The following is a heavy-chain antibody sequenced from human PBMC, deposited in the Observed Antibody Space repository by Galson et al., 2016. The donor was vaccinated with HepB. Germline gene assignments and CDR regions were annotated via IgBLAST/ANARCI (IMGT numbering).Heavy chain of an antibody. J-gene: IGHJ5*02. D-gene: IGHD6-13*01. V-gene: IGHV4-59*08. Sequence: SETLSLTCSVSGGSISGHYWSWIRQPPGKALEWVGCMYYSGTTYYSPSLKGRVTISADTSKNQFSLKLTSVTAADTAIYYCAKRNMAAGAFNWFDPWGQGALVTVSS. CDR3: AKRNMAAGAFNWFDP. CDR2: MYYSGTT. CDR1: GGSISGHY.